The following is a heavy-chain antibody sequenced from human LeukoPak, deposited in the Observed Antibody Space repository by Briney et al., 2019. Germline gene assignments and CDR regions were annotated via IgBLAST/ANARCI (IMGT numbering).Heavy chain of an antibody. CDR1: GFTFSSYA. D-gene: IGHD2-2*01. Sequence: GGSLRLSCAASGFTFSSYAMHWVRQAPGKGLEWVAVVSYDGSNKYYADSVKGRFTISRDNSKNTLYLQMNSLRAEDTAVYYCARGDYCSSTSCLNYYYYYGMDVWGQGTTVTVSS. CDR3: ARGDYCSSTSCLNYYYYYGMDV. V-gene: IGHV3-30-3*01. CDR2: VSYDGSNK. J-gene: IGHJ6*02.